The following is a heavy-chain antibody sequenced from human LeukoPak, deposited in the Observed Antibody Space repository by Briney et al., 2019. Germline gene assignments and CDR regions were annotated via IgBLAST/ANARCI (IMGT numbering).Heavy chain of an antibody. J-gene: IGHJ4*02. D-gene: IGHD1-26*01. CDR1: GFTFSSYN. V-gene: IGHV3-21*04. CDR3: ARERYRGSNRYFDY. Sequence: GGSLRLSCVASGFTFSSYNMNWVRQAPGKGLEWVSSISSSSSYIYYADSVKGRFAISRDNAKNSLYLQMNSLRAEDTAVYYCARERYRGSNRYFDYWGQGTLVTVSS. CDR2: ISSSSSYI.